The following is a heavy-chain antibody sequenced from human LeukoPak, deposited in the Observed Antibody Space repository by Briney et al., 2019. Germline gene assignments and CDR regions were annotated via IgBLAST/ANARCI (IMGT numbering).Heavy chain of an antibody. CDR2: IYYSGST. J-gene: IGHJ5*02. Sequence: SETLSLTCTVSGGSISSYYWSWIRQPPGKGLEWIGYIYYSGSTNYNPSLKSRVTISVDASKNQFSLKLSSVTAADTAVYYCARHGTSGTNLNWFDPWGQGTLVTVSS. D-gene: IGHD1-1*01. V-gene: IGHV4-59*01. CDR1: GGSISSYY. CDR3: ARHGTSGTNLNWFDP.